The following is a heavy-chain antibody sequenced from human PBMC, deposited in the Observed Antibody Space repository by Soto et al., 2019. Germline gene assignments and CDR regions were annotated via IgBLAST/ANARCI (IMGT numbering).Heavy chain of an antibody. V-gene: IGHV5-51*01. CDR3: ARYSGSYWHYLDF. CDR2: IYPGDSDT. J-gene: IGHJ4*02. D-gene: IGHD1-26*01. Sequence: GESLKISCKGSGYSFASHWVAWVRQMPEKGLEWIGTIYPGDSDTKYSSAFRGHVTISAVTSVSTAYLQWRSLEATDSAIYYCARYSGSYWHYLDFWGQGTLVTVSS. CDR1: GYSFASHW.